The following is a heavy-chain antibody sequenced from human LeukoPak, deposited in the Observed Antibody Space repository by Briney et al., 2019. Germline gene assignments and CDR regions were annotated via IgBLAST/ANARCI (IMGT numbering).Heavy chain of an antibody. Sequence: GGSLILSCAASGFTLSSYAMNWVRQAPGKGLEWVSAISGSGAYTYYADSVKGRFTISRDNSKNTVYLQMNSLRAEDTAVYYCAKDVLGYNSPIDYWGQGTLVTVSS. V-gene: IGHV3-23*01. CDR2: ISGSGAYT. D-gene: IGHD3-10*02. CDR3: AKDVLGYNSPIDY. J-gene: IGHJ4*02. CDR1: GFTLSSYA.